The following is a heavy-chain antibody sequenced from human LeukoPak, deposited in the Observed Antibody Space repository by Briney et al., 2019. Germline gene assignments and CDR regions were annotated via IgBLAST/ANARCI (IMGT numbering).Heavy chain of an antibody. CDR3: AKNSGYGGNFPFDY. CDR1: GFTFSSYA. Sequence: GGSLRLSCAASGFTFSSYAMSWVRQAPAKGLEWVSAISGSGGRTYYADSVKGRFTISRDNSKNTLYLQMNSLRVEDTAVYYCAKNSGYGGNFPFDYWGQGTLVTVSS. CDR2: ISGSGGRT. D-gene: IGHD4-23*01. V-gene: IGHV3-23*01. J-gene: IGHJ4*02.